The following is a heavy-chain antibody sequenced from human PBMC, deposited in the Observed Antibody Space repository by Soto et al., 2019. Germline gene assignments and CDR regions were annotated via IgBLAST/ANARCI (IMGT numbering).Heavy chain of an antibody. CDR3: ARLRKEKLFDY. D-gene: IGHD2-15*01. Sequence: PSETLSLTCTVSGDSISSYYWSWIRQPPGKGLEWIGYIHYSGSTNYNPSLKSRVTISVDTSKNQFSLKLSSVTAADTAVYYCARLRKEKLFDYWGQGNLVTAPQ. J-gene: IGHJ4*02. CDR2: IHYSGST. CDR1: GDSISSYY. V-gene: IGHV4-59*08.